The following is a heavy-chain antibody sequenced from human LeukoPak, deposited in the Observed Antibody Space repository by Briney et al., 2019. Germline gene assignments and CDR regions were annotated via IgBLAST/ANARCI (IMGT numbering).Heavy chain of an antibody. V-gene: IGHV1-2*02. CDR2: INPTSGGT. J-gene: IGHJ4*02. CDR1: GYTFIGYY. Sequence: ASVKVSCKASGYTFIGYYLHWVRQAPGQGLEWMGWINPTSGGTNYAQKFQDRVTMTRDTSINTAYMELSRLTSDDTAVYYCARLVGRSTTASYWGQGTLVIVSS. CDR3: ARLVGRSTTASY. D-gene: IGHD5/OR15-5a*01.